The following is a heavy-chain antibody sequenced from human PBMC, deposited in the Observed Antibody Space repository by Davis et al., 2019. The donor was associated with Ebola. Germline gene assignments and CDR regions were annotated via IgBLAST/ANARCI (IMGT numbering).Heavy chain of an antibody. D-gene: IGHD3-10*01. Sequence: GESLKISCAASGFTVSSNYMSWVRQAPGKGLEWVSVIYSGGSTYYADSVKGRFTISRDNAKNSLYLQMNSLRAEDTAVYYCARQIGFGELLFRWFDPWGQGTLVTVSS. J-gene: IGHJ5*02. CDR2: IYSGGST. CDR3: ARQIGFGELLFRWFDP. CDR1: GFTVSSNY. V-gene: IGHV3-66*04.